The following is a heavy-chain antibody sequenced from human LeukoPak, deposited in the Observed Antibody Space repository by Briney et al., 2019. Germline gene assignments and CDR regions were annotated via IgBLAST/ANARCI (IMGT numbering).Heavy chain of an antibody. CDR1: GFTFSSYS. V-gene: IGHV3-21*01. Sequence: PGGSLRLSCAASGFTFSSYSMNWVRQAPGKGLEWVSSISSSSSYIYYAYSVKGRFTISRDNAKNSLYLQMNSLRAEDTAVYYCARDGFRITMVRGDELDAFDIWGQGTMVTVSS. D-gene: IGHD3-10*01. CDR3: ARDGFRITMVRGDELDAFDI. J-gene: IGHJ3*02. CDR2: ISSSSSYI.